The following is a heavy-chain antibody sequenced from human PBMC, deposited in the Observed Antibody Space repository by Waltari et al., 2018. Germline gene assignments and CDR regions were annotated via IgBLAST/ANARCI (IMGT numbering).Heavy chain of an antibody. J-gene: IGHJ6*02. CDR1: GFRFRAYA. CDR3: TRDEGFYYYYGLDV. CDR2: ISYDGTQK. V-gene: IGHV3-30-3*01. Sequence: QLQLVESGGGVVPPGGSLRLSCAGSGFRFRAYALHWVRQSPGRGLEWVAVISYDGTQKYFADSVRGRFTISRDNSKNIFYLQMDSLRNDDTGVYYCTRDEGFYYYYGLDVWGQGTTVNVSS.